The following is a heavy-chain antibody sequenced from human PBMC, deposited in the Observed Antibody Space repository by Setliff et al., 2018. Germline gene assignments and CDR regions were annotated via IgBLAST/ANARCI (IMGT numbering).Heavy chain of an antibody. Sequence: PGGSLRLSCAASGFTFSNAWMSWVRQAPGKGLEWVGRIKSKTDGGTTDYAAPVKGRFTISRDNAKSSLYLQMNSLRAEDTAVYYCARGVADSGYYDSRFDYWGQGTLVTVSS. CDR1: GFTFSNAW. CDR3: ARGVADSGYYDSRFDY. D-gene: IGHD3-22*01. CDR2: IKSKTDGGTT. V-gene: IGHV3-15*01. J-gene: IGHJ4*02.